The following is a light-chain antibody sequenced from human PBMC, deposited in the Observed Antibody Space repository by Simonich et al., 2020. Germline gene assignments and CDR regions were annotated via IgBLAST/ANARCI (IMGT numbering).Light chain of an antibody. J-gene: IGLJ2*01. Sequence: QFALTQPASVSGSPGQSITISCPGTSRDVGGVNSVSWYHQHPGKAPKTMIYDVSKRPAGVPARFSGSKSGNTASLTVSGLQAEDEADYYCSSYAGSNNLVFGGGTKLTVL. CDR3: SSYAGSNNLV. CDR2: DVS. CDR1: SRDVGGVNS. V-gene: IGLV2-8*01.